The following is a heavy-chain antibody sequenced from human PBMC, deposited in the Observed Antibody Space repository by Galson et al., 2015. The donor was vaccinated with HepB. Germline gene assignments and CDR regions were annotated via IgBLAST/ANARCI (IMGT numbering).Heavy chain of an antibody. J-gene: IGHJ4*02. D-gene: IGHD3-10*01. V-gene: IGHV3-48*01. CDR3: ARISGSGSYYNDLDY. CDR1: GFTLSRYS. Sequence: SLRLSCAVSGFTLSRYSMIWVRQAPGKGLEWVSYIRGSSSTIYYADSVKGRFTISRDNAKNSLYLQMNNLRAEDTAVYYCARISGSGSYYNDLDYWGQGTLVTVSS. CDR2: IRGSSSTI.